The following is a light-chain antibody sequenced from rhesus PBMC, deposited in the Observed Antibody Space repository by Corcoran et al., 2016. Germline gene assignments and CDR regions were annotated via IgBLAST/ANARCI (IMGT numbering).Light chain of an antibody. V-gene: IGKV2-60*01. CDR1: QSLLSSNGYNY. CDR3: MQALQTPFT. Sequence: DIVMTQTPLSLPVTLGEPASISCRSSQSLLSSNGYNYLNWYLQKPGQSPQLLIYYGSNRASRVPESVMGSGSGTDFTLKISRVEAEDVGVYYCMQALQTPFTFGPGTKLDIK. CDR2: YGS. J-gene: IGKJ3*01.